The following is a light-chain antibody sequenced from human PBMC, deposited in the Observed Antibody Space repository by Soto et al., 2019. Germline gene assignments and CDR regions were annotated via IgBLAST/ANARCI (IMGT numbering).Light chain of an antibody. Sequence: ETVLTQSPGTLSLSPGARATLSCRASQSVSSSYLAWYQQKPGQAPRPLIYGASSRATGIPDRFSGSGSGTDFTLTISRLEPEDFAVYYCQQYGSSPPSWTFGQGTKVEIK. CDR3: QQYGSSPPSWT. CDR2: GAS. V-gene: IGKV3-20*01. CDR1: QSVSSSY. J-gene: IGKJ1*01.